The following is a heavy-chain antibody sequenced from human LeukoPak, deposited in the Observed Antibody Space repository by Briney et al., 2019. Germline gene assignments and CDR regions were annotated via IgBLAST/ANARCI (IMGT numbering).Heavy chain of an antibody. CDR2: IHTSGST. CDR3: ARDLLWFGEKHAFDI. Sequence: PSETLSLTCTVSGGSISIYYWSWIRQPAGEGLEWIGRIHTSGSTNYNPSLKSRVTMSVDTSKNQSSLKLSSVTAADTAVYYCARDLLWFGEKHAFDIWGQGTMVTVSS. CDR1: GGSISIYY. D-gene: IGHD3-10*01. J-gene: IGHJ3*02. V-gene: IGHV4-4*07.